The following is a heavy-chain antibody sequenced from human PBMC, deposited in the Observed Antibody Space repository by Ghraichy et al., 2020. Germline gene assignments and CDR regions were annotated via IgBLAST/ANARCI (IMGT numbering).Heavy chain of an antibody. CDR2: INAGNGNT. Sequence: ASVKVSCKASGYTFTSYAMHWVRQAPGQRLEWMGWINAGNGNTKYSQKFQGKVTITRDTSASTAYMELSSLRSEDTAVYYCAREGSGWYVFDYWGQGTLVTVSS. J-gene: IGHJ4*02. CDR3: AREGSGWYVFDY. V-gene: IGHV1-3*01. D-gene: IGHD6-19*01. CDR1: GYTFTSYA.